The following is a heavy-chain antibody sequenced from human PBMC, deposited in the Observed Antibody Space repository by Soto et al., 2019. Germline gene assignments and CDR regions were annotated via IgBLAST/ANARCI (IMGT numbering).Heavy chain of an antibody. D-gene: IGHD3-10*01. CDR1: GYTFTGYY. J-gene: IGHJ4*02. CDR2: INPNSGGT. CDR3: ARGTGLLMGIGELKFDY. V-gene: IGHV1-2*02. Sequence: ASVKVSCKASGYTFTGYYMHWVRQAPGQGLEWMGWINPNSGGTNYAQKFQGRVTMTRDTSISTAYMELSRLRSDDTAVYYCARGTGLLMGIGELKFDYWGQGTLVTLSS.